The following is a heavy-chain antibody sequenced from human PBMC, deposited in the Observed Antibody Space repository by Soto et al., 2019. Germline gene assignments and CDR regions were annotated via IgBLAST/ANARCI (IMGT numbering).Heavy chain of an antibody. CDR3: AKAPLLRFLEWLFLDY. CDR1: GFTFSSYA. CDR2: ISGSGGST. V-gene: IGHV3-23*01. Sequence: GGSLRLSCAASGFTFSSYAMSWVRQAPGKGLEWVSAISGSGGSTYYADSVKGRFTISRDNSKNTLYLQMNSLRAEDTAVYYCAKAPLLRFLEWLFLDYWGQGTLVTVSS. J-gene: IGHJ4*02. D-gene: IGHD3-3*01.